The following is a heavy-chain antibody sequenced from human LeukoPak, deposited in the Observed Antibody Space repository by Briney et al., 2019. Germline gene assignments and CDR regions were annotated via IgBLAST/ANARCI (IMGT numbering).Heavy chain of an antibody. V-gene: IGHV3-30-3*01. CDR1: GFTFSSYA. CDR2: ISYDGSNK. CDR3: ARDRGRYYDSRGFYWGYYFDS. Sequence: GGSLRLSCAASGFTFSSYAMHWVRQAPGKGLEWVAVISYDGSNKYYADSVKGRFTISRDNSKDTLYLQMSSVRVDDTAVYYCARDRGRYYDSRGFYWGYYFDSRGQGILVTVST. D-gene: IGHD3-22*01. J-gene: IGHJ4*02.